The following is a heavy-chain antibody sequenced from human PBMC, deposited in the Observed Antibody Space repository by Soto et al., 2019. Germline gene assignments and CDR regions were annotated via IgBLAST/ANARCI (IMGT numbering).Heavy chain of an antibody. V-gene: IGHV6-1*01. D-gene: IGHD2-15*01. CDR2: TYYRSKWYN. CDR1: GEKVCRNRGA. Sequence: QTQPITCVISGEKVCRNRGAWNWNRQYASRGIEWLGRTYYRSKWYNDYAVSVKSRITINPATSKNQFSLQLNSVTPEDTAVYYCARDSRNCSGGSCYSYYYYYMDVWGRGTTVTVSS. J-gene: IGHJ6*03. CDR3: ARDSRNCSGGSCYSYYYYYMDV.